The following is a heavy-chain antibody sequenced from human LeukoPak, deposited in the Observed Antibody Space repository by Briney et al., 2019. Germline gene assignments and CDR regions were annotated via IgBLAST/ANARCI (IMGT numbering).Heavy chain of an antibody. V-gene: IGHV3-30*18. CDR1: GFTFSSYS. J-gene: IGHJ4*02. CDR3: AKDIMENGDSY. Sequence: GGSLRLSCAASGFTFSSYSMNWVRQAPGKGLEWVAVISYDGSNKYYADSVKGRFTISRDNSKNTLYLQMNSLRAEDTAVYYCAKDIMENGDSYWGQGTLVTVSS. CDR2: ISYDGSNK. D-gene: IGHD4-17*01.